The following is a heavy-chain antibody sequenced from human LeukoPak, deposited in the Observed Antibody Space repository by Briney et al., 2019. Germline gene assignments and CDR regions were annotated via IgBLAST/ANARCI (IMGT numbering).Heavy chain of an antibody. CDR2: INHSGSI. CDR3: ASFAAAAGKFGY. Sequence: SETLSLTCAVYGGSFSGYYWSWIRQPPGKGLEWIGEINHSGSINYNPSLKSRVTISVDTSKNQFSLKLSSVTAADTAVYYCASFAAAAGKFGYWGQGTLVTVSS. V-gene: IGHV4-34*01. D-gene: IGHD6-13*01. CDR1: GGSFSGYY. J-gene: IGHJ4*02.